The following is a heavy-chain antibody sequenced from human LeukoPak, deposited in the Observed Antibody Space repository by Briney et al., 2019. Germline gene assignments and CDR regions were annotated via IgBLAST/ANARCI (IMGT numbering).Heavy chain of an antibody. Sequence: SVKVSCKASGGTFSSYAISWVRQAPGQGLEWMGGIIPIFGTANYAQKFQGRVTMTTDTSTSTAYMELRSLRSDDTAVYYCARDRDYYDSSGYSNFDYWGQGTLVTVSS. D-gene: IGHD3-22*01. CDR1: GGTFSSYA. CDR2: IIPIFGTA. V-gene: IGHV1-69*05. J-gene: IGHJ4*02. CDR3: ARDRDYYDSSGYSNFDY.